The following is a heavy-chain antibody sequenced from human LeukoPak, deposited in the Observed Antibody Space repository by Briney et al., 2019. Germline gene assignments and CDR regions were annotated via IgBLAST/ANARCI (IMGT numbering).Heavy chain of an antibody. CDR3: ARGRGYRDYFDY. Sequence: ASVKVSCKASGYTFTSYAMHWVRQAPGQRLEWMGWINAGNGNTKYSQKFQGRVTITRDTSASTAYMELSSLRSEDTAVYYCARGRGYRDYFDYWGQGPLVTVSS. D-gene: IGHD5-24*01. J-gene: IGHJ4*02. CDR1: GYTFTSYA. CDR2: INAGNGNT. V-gene: IGHV1-3*01.